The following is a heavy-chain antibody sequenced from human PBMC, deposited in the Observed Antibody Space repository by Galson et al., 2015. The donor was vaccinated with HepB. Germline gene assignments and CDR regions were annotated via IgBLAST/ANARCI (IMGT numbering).Heavy chain of an antibody. V-gene: IGHV4-4*02. D-gene: IGHD6-13*01. CDR1: GGSISSVYW. CDR3: ARKDAASGTPGAFHI. J-gene: IGHJ3*02. CDR2: ILHSGST. Sequence: TLSLTCTVSGGSISSVYWWNWVRQSPGKGLEWIGEILHSGSTNYNPSLKSRATISVDTSKNQFSLKLASVTAADTAVFYCARKDAASGTPGAFHIWGQGTTVTVSS.